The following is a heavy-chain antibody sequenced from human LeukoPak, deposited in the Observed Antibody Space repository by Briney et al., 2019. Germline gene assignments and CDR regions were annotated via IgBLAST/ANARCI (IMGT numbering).Heavy chain of an antibody. J-gene: IGHJ3*02. V-gene: IGHV3-30*02. CDR2: IRYDGSNK. Sequence: PGGSLRLSCAASGFTFSSYGMHWVRQAPGKGLEWVAFIRYDGSNKYYADSVKGRFTISRDNSKNTLYLQMNSLRAEDTAVYYCARLREFQGNCSGGSCYSDAFDIWGQGTMVTVSS. D-gene: IGHD2-15*01. CDR1: GFTFSSYG. CDR3: ARLREFQGNCSGGSCYSDAFDI.